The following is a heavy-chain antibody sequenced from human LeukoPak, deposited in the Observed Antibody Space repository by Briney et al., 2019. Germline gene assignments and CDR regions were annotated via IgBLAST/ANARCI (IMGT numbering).Heavy chain of an antibody. CDR1: GYSISSGYY. V-gene: IGHV4-38-2*01. CDR3: ARLWFLEWLFDY. CDR2: IYPSGSH. Sequence: SETLSLTCAVSGYSISSGYYWGWIGQPPGKGLEWIGSIYPSGSHYYNPSLKSRVTISVDTSKNQSSLKLSSVTAADTAVYYCARLWFLEWLFDYWGQGTLVTVPS. D-gene: IGHD3-3*01. J-gene: IGHJ4*02.